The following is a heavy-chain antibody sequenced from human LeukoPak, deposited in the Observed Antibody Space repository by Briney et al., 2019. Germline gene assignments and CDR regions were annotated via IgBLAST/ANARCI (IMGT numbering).Heavy chain of an antibody. V-gene: IGHV3-23*01. J-gene: IGHJ6*02. CDR3: AKANIVVVPAAIRGAYYYYYYGMDV. CDR1: GFTFSGSA. CDR2: ISGSGGST. Sequence: PGGSLRLSCAASGFTFSGSAMSWVRQAPGKGLEWVSAISGSGGSTYYADSVKGRFTISRDNSKNTLYLQMNSLRAEDTAVYYCAKANIVVVPAAIRGAYYYYYYGMDVWGQGTTVTVSS. D-gene: IGHD2-2*02.